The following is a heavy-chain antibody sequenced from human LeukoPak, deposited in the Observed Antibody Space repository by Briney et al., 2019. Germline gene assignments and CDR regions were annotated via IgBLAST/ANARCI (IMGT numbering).Heavy chain of an antibody. CDR2: IYYSGST. J-gene: IGHJ6*03. D-gene: IGHD3-10*01. V-gene: IGHV4-30-4*07. CDR1: GGSISSGGYS. Sequence: SETLSLTCAVSGGSISSGGYSWSWIRQPPGKGLEWIGYIYYSGSTYYNPSLKSRVTISVDTSKNQFSLKLSSVTAADTAVYYCARHLVRGVIPYYMDVWGKGTTVTVSS. CDR3: ARHLVRGVIPYYMDV.